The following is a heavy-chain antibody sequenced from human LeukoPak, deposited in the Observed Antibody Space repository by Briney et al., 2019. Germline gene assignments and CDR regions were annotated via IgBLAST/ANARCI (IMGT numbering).Heavy chain of an antibody. D-gene: IGHD3-10*01. CDR2: IYYTGTT. J-gene: IGHJ4*02. V-gene: IGHV4-59*01. CDR1: GGSISSYY. CDR3: ARGVTIVRGVGLTGGEYFDY. Sequence: SETLSLTCTVSGGSISSYYWSWIRQPPGKGLEWIGYIYYTGTTNYNPSLRSRVTMSVDTSKNQFSLRLSSVTAADTAVYYCARGVTIVRGVGLTGGEYFDYWGRGTLVTVSS.